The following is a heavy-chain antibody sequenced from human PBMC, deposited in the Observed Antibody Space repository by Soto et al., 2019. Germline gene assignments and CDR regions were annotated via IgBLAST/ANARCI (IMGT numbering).Heavy chain of an antibody. V-gene: IGHV4-30-2*01. J-gene: IGHJ4*02. D-gene: IGHD2-21*02. Sequence: SETLSLTCAVSGGSISSGGYSWSWIRQPPGKGLEWVGYIYHSGSTYYNPSLKSRVTISVDRSKNQFSLKLSSVTAADTAVYYCARSVVVTGECDYWGQGTLVTVSS. CDR2: IYHSGST. CDR3: ARSVVVTGECDY. CDR1: GGSISSGGYS.